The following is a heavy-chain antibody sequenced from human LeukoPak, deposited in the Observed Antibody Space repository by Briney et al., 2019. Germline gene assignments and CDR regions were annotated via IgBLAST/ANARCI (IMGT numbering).Heavy chain of an antibody. CDR3: ARDYVLPGLEGFDI. Sequence: GGSLRLSCAASGFTVSDNYMTWVRQAPGKGLEWVANIKQDGSEKYYVDSVKGRFTIYRDNAKNSLYLQMNSLRAEDTAVYYCARDYVLPGLEGFDIWGQGTMVTVSS. V-gene: IGHV3-7*01. D-gene: IGHD3-9*01. CDR1: GFTVSDNY. J-gene: IGHJ3*02. CDR2: IKQDGSEK.